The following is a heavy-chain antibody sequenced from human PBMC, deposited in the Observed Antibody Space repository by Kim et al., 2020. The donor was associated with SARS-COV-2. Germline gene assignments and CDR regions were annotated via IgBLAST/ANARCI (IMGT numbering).Heavy chain of an antibody. CDR2: ISSSSSYI. J-gene: IGHJ4*02. D-gene: IGHD6-6*01. V-gene: IGHV3-21*01. Sequence: GGSLRLSCAASGFTFSSYSMNWVRQAPGKGLEWVSSISSSSSYIYYADSVKGRFTISRDNAKNSLYLQMNSLRAEDTAVYYCARLPVRSIAARPVNYWGQGTLVTVSS. CDR3: ARLPVRSIAARPVNY. CDR1: GFTFSSYS.